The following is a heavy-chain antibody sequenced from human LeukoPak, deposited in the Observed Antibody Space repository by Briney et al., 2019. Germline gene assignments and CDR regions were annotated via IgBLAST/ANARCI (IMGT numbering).Heavy chain of an antibody. D-gene: IGHD3-10*01. CDR1: GGSISSYY. Sequence: SETLSLTCTVSGGSISSYYWSWIRQPPGKGLEWIGYIYYSGSTNYNPSLKSRVTISVDTSKKQFSLKLSSVTAADTAVYYYAREMLSYGSGSYYNWFDPWGQGTLVTVSS. V-gene: IGHV4-59*01. CDR2: IYYSGST. J-gene: IGHJ5*02. CDR3: AREMLSYGSGSYYNWFDP.